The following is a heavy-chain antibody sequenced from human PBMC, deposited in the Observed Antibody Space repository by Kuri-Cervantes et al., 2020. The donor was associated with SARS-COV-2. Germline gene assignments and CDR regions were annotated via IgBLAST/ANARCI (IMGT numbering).Heavy chain of an antibody. Sequence: GESLKISCAASGFTFSSYAMHWVRQAPGKGLEWVTVISYDGSNKYYADSVKGRFTISRDNSKNTLYLQMNSLRAEDRALYYCARGHDFWSTGDDYWGQGTLVTVSS. V-gene: IGHV3-30-3*01. CDR1: GFTFSSYA. D-gene: IGHD3-3*01. J-gene: IGHJ4*02. CDR2: ISYDGSNK. CDR3: ARGHDFWSTGDDY.